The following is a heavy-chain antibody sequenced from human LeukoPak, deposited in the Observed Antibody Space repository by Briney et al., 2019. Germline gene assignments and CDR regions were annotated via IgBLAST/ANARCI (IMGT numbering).Heavy chain of an antibody. Sequence: GGSLRLSCVASGFTFSTYAVSWVRQAPGKGLEWVSAISGSGGSTNYADSVKGRFTISRDNSKNTLYLQMNSLRVEDTAVYYCAKVDGGLAAAGTPDYWGQGTLVTVSS. CDR2: ISGSGGST. J-gene: IGHJ4*02. D-gene: IGHD6-13*01. CDR3: AKVDGGLAAAGTPDY. V-gene: IGHV3-23*01. CDR1: GFTFSTYA.